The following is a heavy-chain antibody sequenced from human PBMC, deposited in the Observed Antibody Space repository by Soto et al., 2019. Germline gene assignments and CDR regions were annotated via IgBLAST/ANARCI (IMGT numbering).Heavy chain of an antibody. D-gene: IGHD6-13*01. Sequence: ASVKVSCKASGYTFTGYYMHWVRQAPGQGLEWMGWINPNSGGTNYAQKFQGWVTMTRDTSISTAYMELSRLRSDDTAVYYCARGGSSSWFPLYYYGMDVWGQGTTVTVSS. J-gene: IGHJ6*02. CDR2: INPNSGGT. V-gene: IGHV1-2*04. CDR3: ARGGSSSWFPLYYYGMDV. CDR1: GYTFTGYY.